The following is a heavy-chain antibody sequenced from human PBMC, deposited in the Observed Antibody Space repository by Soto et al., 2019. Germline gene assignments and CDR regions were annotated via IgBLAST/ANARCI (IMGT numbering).Heavy chain of an antibody. Sequence: EVQLLESGGGLVQPGGSLRLSCAASGFTFSSYAMSWVRQAPGKGLEWVSAISGSGVSTYYTYSVKGRFTISRDNSKSTLYLQMHSPRAEDTAVYYCATIDGSSCYLPYAYWGQGTRVTVSS. CDR3: ATIDGSSCYLPYAY. J-gene: IGHJ4*02. CDR2: ISGSGVST. CDR1: GFTFSSYA. D-gene: IGHD2-15*01. V-gene: IGHV3-23*01.